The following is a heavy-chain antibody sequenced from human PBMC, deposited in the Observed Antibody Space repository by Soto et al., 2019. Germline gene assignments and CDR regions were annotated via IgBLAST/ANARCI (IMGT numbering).Heavy chain of an antibody. Sequence: QVQLVESGGGVVQPGRSLRLSCAASGFTFSSYAMHWVRQAPGKGLEWVAVISYDGSNKYYADSVKGRFTISRDNSKNTLYLQMNSLRAEETAVYYCARDQYSSGWSTGGYWGQGTLVTVSS. V-gene: IGHV3-30-3*01. CDR3: ARDQYSSGWSTGGY. J-gene: IGHJ4*02. CDR1: GFTFSSYA. CDR2: ISYDGSNK. D-gene: IGHD6-19*01.